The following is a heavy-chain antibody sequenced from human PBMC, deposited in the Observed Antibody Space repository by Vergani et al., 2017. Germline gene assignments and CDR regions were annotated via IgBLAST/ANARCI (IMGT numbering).Heavy chain of an antibody. V-gene: IGHV3-74*01. Sequence: EVQLVESGGGLVQPGGSLRLSCAASGFTFSSYWMHWVRQAPGKGLVWVSRINSDGSSTSYADSVKGRFTISRDNAKNSLYLQMNSLRAEDTAVYYCARDYRKTAMVTGYYYMDVWGKGTTVTVSS. D-gene: IGHD5-18*01. CDR3: ARDYRKTAMVTGYYYMDV. CDR2: INSDGSST. J-gene: IGHJ6*03. CDR1: GFTFSSYW.